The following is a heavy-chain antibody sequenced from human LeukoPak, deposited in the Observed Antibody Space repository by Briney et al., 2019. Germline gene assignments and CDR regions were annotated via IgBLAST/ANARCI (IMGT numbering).Heavy chain of an antibody. CDR3: ASISGATNSDY. Sequence: PSETLSLTCTVSGGSISSSSYYWGWIRQPPGKGLEWIGSIYYSGSTYYNPSLKSRVTISVDTSKNQFSLKLSSVTAADTAVYYCASISGATNSDYWGQGTLVTVSS. J-gene: IGHJ4*02. CDR1: GGSISSSSYY. V-gene: IGHV4-39*01. D-gene: IGHD1-26*01. CDR2: IYYSGST.